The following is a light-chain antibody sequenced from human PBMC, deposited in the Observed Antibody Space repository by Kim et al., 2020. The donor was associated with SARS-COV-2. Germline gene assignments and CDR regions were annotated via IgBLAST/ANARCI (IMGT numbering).Light chain of an antibody. CDR2: QDY. Sequence: VSLSPGQTARITCSGNRLGDTSACWYQQKPGQSPVLLIYQDYRRPSGLPDRFSGSNSGNTATLTIGGTQPMDEADYYCQASLTPVVSGGGSKLTVL. V-gene: IGLV3-1*01. CDR3: QASLTPVV. J-gene: IGLJ2*01. CDR1: RLGDTS.